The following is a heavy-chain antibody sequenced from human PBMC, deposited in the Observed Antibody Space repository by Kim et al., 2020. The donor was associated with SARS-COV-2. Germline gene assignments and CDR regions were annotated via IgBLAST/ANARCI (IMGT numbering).Heavy chain of an antibody. D-gene: IGHD1-1*01. CDR2: GSGGST. V-gene: IGHV3-23*01. Sequence: GSGGSTYYADSVKGRFTISRDNSKNTLYLQMNSLRAEDTAVYYCAKRTGYWGQGTLVTVSS. J-gene: IGHJ4*02. CDR3: AKRTGY.